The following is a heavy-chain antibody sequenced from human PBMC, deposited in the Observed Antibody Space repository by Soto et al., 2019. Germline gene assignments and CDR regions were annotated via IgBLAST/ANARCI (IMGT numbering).Heavy chain of an antibody. CDR1: GFTFSNAW. CDR2: IKSKTDGGTT. J-gene: IGHJ6*04. V-gene: IGHV3-15*01. D-gene: IGHD6-19*01. Sequence: GGSLRLSCAASGFTFSNAWMSWVRQAPGKGLEWVGRIKSKTDGGTTDYAAPVKGRFTISRDDSKNTLYLQMNSLKTEDTAVYYCTTGEGIAVAGTGLDVWGKGTTVTVSS. CDR3: TTGEGIAVAGTGLDV.